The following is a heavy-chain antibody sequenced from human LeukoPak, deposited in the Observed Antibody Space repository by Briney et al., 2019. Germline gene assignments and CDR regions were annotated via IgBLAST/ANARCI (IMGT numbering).Heavy chain of an antibody. V-gene: IGHV3-64*01. J-gene: IGHJ6*03. CDR3: AKDPAIMSYYYYYMDV. D-gene: IGHD3-16*01. CDR2: ISSNGGST. CDR1: GFTFSSYA. Sequence: PGGSLRLSCAASGFTFSSYAMHWVRQAPGKGLEYVSAISSNGGSTYYANSAKGRFTISRDNSKNTLYLQMNSLRAEDTAVYYCAKDPAIMSYYYYYMDVWGKGTTVTVSS.